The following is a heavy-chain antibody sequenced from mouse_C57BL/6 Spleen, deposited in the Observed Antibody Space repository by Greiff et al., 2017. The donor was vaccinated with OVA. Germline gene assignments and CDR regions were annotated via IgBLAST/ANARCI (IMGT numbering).Heavy chain of an antibody. Sequence: QVHVKQSGAELVKPGASVKMSCKASGYTFTTYPIEWMKQNHGKSLEWIGNFHPYNDDTKYNEKFKGKATLTVEKSSSTVYLELSRLTSDDSAVYYCARGSSGYYYFDYWGQGTTLTVSS. D-gene: IGHD3-2*02. CDR1: GYTFTTYP. CDR3: ARGSSGYYYFDY. CDR2: FHPYNDDT. V-gene: IGHV1-47*01. J-gene: IGHJ2*01.